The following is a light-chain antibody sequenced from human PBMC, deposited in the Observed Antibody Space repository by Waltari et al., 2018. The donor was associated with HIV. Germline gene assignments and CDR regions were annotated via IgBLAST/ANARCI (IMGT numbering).Light chain of an antibody. V-gene: IGLV7-43*01. CDR3: LVYYGIAQV. Sequence: QPVVTQEPSLTVSPGGTVTLTCSSSTGPITSGFYPSWFQQRPGQAPRPLIYSTSSKHSWAPARFSGPLLGGNASLTLSDAQPEDEADYYCLVYYGIAQVFGGGTRLTVL. CDR2: STS. J-gene: IGLJ3*02. CDR1: TGPITSGFY.